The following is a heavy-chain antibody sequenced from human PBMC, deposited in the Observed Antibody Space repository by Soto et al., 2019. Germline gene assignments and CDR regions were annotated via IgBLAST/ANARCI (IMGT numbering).Heavy chain of an antibody. J-gene: IGHJ6*02. Sequence: PSETLSLTCAVYGGSFSGYCWSWIRQPPGKGLEWIGEINHSGVTNYKPSLKRRVTISVDTSKNQFSLQLKSVTAADTALYYCARFSGSYYYAMDVWGQGSTVTGSS. CDR1: GGSFSGYC. D-gene: IGHD6-19*01. CDR3: ARFSGSYYYAMDV. V-gene: IGHV4-34*01. CDR2: INHSGVT.